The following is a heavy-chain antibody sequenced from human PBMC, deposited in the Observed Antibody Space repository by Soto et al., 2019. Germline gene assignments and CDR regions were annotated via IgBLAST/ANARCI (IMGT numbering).Heavy chain of an antibody. V-gene: IGHV3-9*01. CDR3: AKDTSSIAVAGSPNYYLDV. Sequence: GGSLRLSCAASGFTFDDYAMHWVRQAPGKGLEWVSGISWNSGSIGYADSVKGRFTISRDNAKNSLYLQMNSLRAEDTALYDCAKDTSSIAVAGSPNYYLDVWGKGTTVTVSS. D-gene: IGHD6-19*01. J-gene: IGHJ6*03. CDR1: GFTFDDYA. CDR2: ISWNSGSI.